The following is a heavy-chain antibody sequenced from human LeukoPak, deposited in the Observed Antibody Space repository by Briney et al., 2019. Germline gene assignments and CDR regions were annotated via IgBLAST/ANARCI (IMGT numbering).Heavy chain of an antibody. CDR1: GLTFSSYW. D-gene: IGHD2/OR15-2a*01. CDR3: AKNPPPLPKHHNYGMDV. V-gene: IGHV3-7*02. CDR2: IKQDGSEK. J-gene: IGHJ6*02. Sequence: GGSLRLSCAASGLTFSSYWMSWVRQAPGKGLEWVANIKQDGSEKYYVDSVKGRFTISRDNAKNSLYLQMNSLRAEDTAVYYCAKNPPPLPKHHNYGMDVWGQGTTVTVSS.